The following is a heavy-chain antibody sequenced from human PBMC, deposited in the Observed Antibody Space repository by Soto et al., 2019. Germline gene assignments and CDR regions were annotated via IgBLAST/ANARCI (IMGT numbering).Heavy chain of an antibody. J-gene: IGHJ4*02. Sequence: QLQLQESGPGLVKPSETLSLTCTVSGGSISSSSYYWGWIRQPPGKGLEWIGSIYYSGSTYYNPSLKSRVTISVDTSKNQFSLKLSSVTAADTAVYYCARIKSYYDFWSGYLDYWGQGTLVTVSS. D-gene: IGHD3-3*01. CDR1: GGSISSSSYY. CDR3: ARIKSYYDFWSGYLDY. V-gene: IGHV4-39*01. CDR2: IYYSGST.